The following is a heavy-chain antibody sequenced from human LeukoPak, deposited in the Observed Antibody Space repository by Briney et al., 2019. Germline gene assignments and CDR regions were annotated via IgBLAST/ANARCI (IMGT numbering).Heavy chain of an antibody. CDR1: GYTFSSFY. Sequence: GASVKVSCKASGYTFSSFYMHWVRQLPGQGLEWMGVNNPSGGRTTYAQKFQGRVTMTRDTSTSTVYMELSSLRSEDTAVYYCSRELGGSYFDYWGQGTLVTVSS. V-gene: IGHV1-46*01. CDR3: SRELGGSYFDY. D-gene: IGHD1-26*01. J-gene: IGHJ4*02. CDR2: NNPSGGRT.